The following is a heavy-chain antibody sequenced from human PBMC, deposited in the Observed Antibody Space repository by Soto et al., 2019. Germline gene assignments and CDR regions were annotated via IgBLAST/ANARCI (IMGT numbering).Heavy chain of an antibody. CDR3: ATLWGQD. V-gene: IGHV4-39*01. CDR2: IYYSGTT. Sequence: SETRSLTCSVSDGYSSSSSDYGGSIRKPPGKGLEWIGRIYYSGTTYYNPSLKSRVTISVDTSKNQFSLKLSSVTAADTAVYYCATLWGQDWGQGTLVTVSP. CDR1: DGYSSSSSDY. D-gene: IGHD3-10*01. J-gene: IGHJ1*01.